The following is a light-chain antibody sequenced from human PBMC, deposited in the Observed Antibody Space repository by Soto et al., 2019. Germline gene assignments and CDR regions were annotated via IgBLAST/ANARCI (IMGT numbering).Light chain of an antibody. V-gene: IGKV3-20*01. CDR2: GAS. Sequence: EIVLTQSPGTLSLSPGDRATLSCRASQIVSSSDLAWYQQKPGQAPRLLIYGASTRATGIPDRFSGSGSGTDFTVTIRRLDPEDCAVYYCQQYGGSPLYTCGQGTKLEIK. CDR3: QQYGGSPLYT. J-gene: IGKJ2*01. CDR1: QIVSSSD.